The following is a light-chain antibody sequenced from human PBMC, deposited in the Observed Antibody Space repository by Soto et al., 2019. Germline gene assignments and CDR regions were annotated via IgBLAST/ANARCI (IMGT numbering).Light chain of an antibody. CDR1: QSVSSY. CDR2: DAS. V-gene: IGKV3-11*01. J-gene: IGKJ4*01. CDR3: QQRNNWPPVT. Sequence: EIVLTQSPATLSLSPWERATLSCRASQSVSSYLAWYQQKPGQAPRLLIYDASNRATGIPARFSGSGSGTDFNLTISSLEPKDFAIYYCQQRNNWPPVTFGGGTKVEIK.